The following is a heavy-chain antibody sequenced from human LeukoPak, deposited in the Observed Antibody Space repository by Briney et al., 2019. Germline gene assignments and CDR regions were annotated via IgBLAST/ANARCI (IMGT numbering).Heavy chain of an antibody. CDR3: AAQGALTGAYDS. J-gene: IGHJ5*01. V-gene: IGHV3-64*01. Sequence: GGSLRLSCAAAGFGFSTCVMLWVRQAPGMGLEYVSSIDPNGEASYYTNSVKGRFTISRDNSNNMLYLQMDSLTSDDMAVYYCAAQGALTGAYDSWGQGTLVTVSS. D-gene: IGHD1-20*01. CDR2: IDPNGEAS. CDR1: GFGFSTCV.